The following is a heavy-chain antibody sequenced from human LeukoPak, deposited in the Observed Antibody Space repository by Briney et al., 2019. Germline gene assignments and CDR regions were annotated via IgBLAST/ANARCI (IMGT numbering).Heavy chain of an antibody. D-gene: IGHD6-13*01. Sequence: PGGSLRLSCAASGFTFSSYAMHWVRQAPGKGLEWVSGISWNSGSIGYADSVKGRFTISRDNAKNSLYLQMNSLRAEDTALYYCAKGGSSSWSSNSNWFDPWGQGTLVTVSS. V-gene: IGHV3-9*01. CDR1: GFTFSSYA. CDR2: ISWNSGSI. CDR3: AKGGSSSWSSNSNWFDP. J-gene: IGHJ5*02.